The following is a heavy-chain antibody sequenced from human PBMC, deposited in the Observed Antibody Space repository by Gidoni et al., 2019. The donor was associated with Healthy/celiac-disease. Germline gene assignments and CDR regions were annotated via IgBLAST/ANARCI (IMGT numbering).Heavy chain of an antibody. CDR1: GFSLSTSGMC. Sequence: QVTLRESGPALVKPTQTLTLTCTFSGFSLSTSGMCVSWIRHPPGTALEWLARSDWDDDKYYSTSLKTRLTISKDTSKNQVVLTMTNMDPVDTATYYCARNDYGDPRAFDIWGQGTMVTVSS. V-gene: IGHV2-70*15. J-gene: IGHJ3*02. D-gene: IGHD4-17*01. CDR3: ARNDYGDPRAFDI. CDR2: SDWDDDK.